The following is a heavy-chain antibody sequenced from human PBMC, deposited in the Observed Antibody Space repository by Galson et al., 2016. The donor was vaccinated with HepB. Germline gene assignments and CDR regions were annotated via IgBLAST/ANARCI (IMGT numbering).Heavy chain of an antibody. CDR2: ISHDGRDQ. D-gene: IGHD3-16*01. J-gene: IGHJ4*02. CDR3: AQYGGLADS. Sequence: RLSCAASGLSFWTYWMTWVRQAPGKGPEWVASISHDGRDQRYVDSVKGRFTISRDNARNSLYLQMNSLRVDDTAVYYCAQYGGLADSWGQGTLVTVSS. V-gene: IGHV3-7*01. CDR1: GLSFWTYW.